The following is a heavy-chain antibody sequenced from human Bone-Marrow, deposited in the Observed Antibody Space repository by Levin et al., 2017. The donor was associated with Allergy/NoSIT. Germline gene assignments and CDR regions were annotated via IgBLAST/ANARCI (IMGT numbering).Heavy chain of an antibody. Sequence: GGSLRLSCAASGFDFSEHEMDWARQAPGKGLEWVGRIRNKAFGYTTEYAVSVKDRFTISRDDSKTSLYLQMTSLKTEDTAVYYCAKASGGAIQDWGQGALVIVSS. CDR1: GFDFSEHE. CDR3: AKASGGAIQD. D-gene: IGHD2-21*01. CDR2: IRNKAFGYTT. V-gene: IGHV3-72*01. J-gene: IGHJ4*02.